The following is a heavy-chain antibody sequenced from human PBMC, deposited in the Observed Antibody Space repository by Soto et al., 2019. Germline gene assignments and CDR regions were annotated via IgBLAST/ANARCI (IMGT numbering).Heavy chain of an antibody. CDR2: IIPIFGTA. CDR1: GGTFSSYS. D-gene: IGHD3-9*01. J-gene: IGHJ4*02. CDR3: AKGLSPSYIDTLTGPDY. Sequence: SVKISCKASGGTFSSYSINWVRQAPGQGLEWMGEIIPIFGTANYAQKFQGRVTITADESTSTAYMELSSLRSEDTAVYYCAKGLSPSYIDTLTGPDYWGQGTRVTVSS. V-gene: IGHV1-69*13.